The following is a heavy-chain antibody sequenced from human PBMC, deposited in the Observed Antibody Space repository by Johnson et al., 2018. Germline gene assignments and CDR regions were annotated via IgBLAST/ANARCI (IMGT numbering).Heavy chain of an antibody. Sequence: VQLVESGGGLVQPGGSXRLSCVVSGFTFSRYDMHWVRQVTGKGLEWVSAIGTAGDTYYPGSVKGRFTISRDNAKNSLYLQMNSLRAGDTAGYYCTRGPRYDVWGQGTTVIVSS. CDR1: GFTFSRYD. J-gene: IGHJ6*02. CDR2: IGTAGDT. D-gene: IGHD3-9*01. CDR3: TRGPRYDV. V-gene: IGHV3-13*01.